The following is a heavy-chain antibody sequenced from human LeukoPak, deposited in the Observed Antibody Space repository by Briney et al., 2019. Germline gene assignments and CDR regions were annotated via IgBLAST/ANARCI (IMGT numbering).Heavy chain of an antibody. J-gene: IGHJ4*02. CDR3: AKFAVAGLSVDF. D-gene: IGHD6-19*01. CDR2: LYYSGST. CDR1: GASISSSTYY. V-gene: IGHV4-39*01. Sequence: SETLSLTCTVSGASISSSTYYWGRIRQPPGEGLEWIGCLYYSGSTYYNPSLKSRVTISVDTSKNQFSLKLSSVTAAETAVYYCAKFAVAGLSVDFWGQGTLVTVSS.